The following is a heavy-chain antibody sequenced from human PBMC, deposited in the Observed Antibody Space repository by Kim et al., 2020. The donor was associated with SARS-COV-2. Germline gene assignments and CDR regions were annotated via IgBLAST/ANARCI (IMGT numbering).Heavy chain of an antibody. D-gene: IGHD3-10*01. J-gene: IGHJ5*02. Sequence: GGSLRLSCAASGFTVSSYDMSWVRQAPGKGLEWVSGISSSGGRKYDADSVRRRFTFSKDNNKNLLYLQKNMRSAETTAFYYCAEGSGRTNSFAPRGHG. V-gene: IGHV3-23*01. CDR1: GFTVSSYD. CDR3: AEGSGRTNSFAP. CDR2: ISSSGGRK.